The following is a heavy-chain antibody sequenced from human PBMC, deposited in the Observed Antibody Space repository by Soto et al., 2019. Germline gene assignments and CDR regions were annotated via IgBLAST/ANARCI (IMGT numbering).Heavy chain of an antibody. CDR3: AKEHCSGGSCYRYYYYGMDV. J-gene: IGHJ6*02. CDR1: CFTFSSYA. D-gene: IGHD2-15*01. Sequence: XVSMRLSCAACCFTFSSYAMSGVRPHTGKGLEWVSAISGSGGSTYYADSVKGRFTISRDNSKNTLYLQMNSLRAEDTAVYYCAKEHCSGGSCYRYYYYGMDVWGQGTTVTVSS. V-gene: IGHV3-23*01. CDR2: ISGSGGST.